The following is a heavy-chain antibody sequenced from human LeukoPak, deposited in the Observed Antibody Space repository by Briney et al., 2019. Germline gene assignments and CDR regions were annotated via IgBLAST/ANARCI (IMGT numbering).Heavy chain of an antibody. D-gene: IGHD1-7*01. J-gene: IGHJ4*02. CDR1: GGSISSGSDY. Sequence: SETLSLTCTVSGGSISSGSDYWSWIRQPAGKGLEWIGRIYTSGSTNYNPSLKSRVTISVDTSKNQFSLKLSSVTAADTAVYYCARCDGWSGTSLDYWGQGTLVTVSS. CDR2: IYTSGST. V-gene: IGHV4-61*02. CDR3: ARCDGWSGTSLDY.